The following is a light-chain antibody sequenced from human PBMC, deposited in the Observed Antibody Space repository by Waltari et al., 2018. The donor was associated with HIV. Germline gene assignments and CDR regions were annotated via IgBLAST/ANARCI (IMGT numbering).Light chain of an antibody. Sequence: QSALTQPASVSGSPGQLITISCTGTRSAFETYNLVSWYQQHPGKAPKLLLYEVMKRPSGVSTRFSGSMSANTASLTISGLQAEDEADYYCCSYVGGDTWVFGGGTKLTVL. CDR3: CSYVGGDTWV. CDR1: RSAFETYNL. V-gene: IGLV2-23*02. J-gene: IGLJ3*02. CDR2: EVM.